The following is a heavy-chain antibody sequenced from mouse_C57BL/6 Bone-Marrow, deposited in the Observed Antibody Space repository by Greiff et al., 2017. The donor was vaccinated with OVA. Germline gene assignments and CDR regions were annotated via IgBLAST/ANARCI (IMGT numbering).Heavy chain of an antibody. D-gene: IGHD1-1*01. CDR1: GYTFTSYW. V-gene: IGHV1-7*01. CDR2: INPGSGYT. Sequence: VQLQQSGAELAKPGASVKLSCKASGYTFTSYWMHWVKQRPGQGLEWIGYINPGSGYTKYNKKFKDKAKLTAEKSSSTAYMQLSSLTYEDSAFSYCSRSATVVAPDCYAMDYWGQGTSVTVSS. J-gene: IGHJ4*01. CDR3: SRSATVVAPDCYAMDY.